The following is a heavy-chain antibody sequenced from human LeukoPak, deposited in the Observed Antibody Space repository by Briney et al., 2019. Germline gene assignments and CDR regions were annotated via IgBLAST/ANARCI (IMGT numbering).Heavy chain of an antibody. CDR2: ISGSGGST. Sequence: PSETLSLTCTVSGGSISSYYWSWVRQAPGKGLEWVSAISGSGGSTYYADSVKGRFTISRDNSKNTLYLQMNSLRAEDTAVYYCAKDPQGYCSGGSCDFDYWGQGTLVTVSS. V-gene: IGHV3-23*01. CDR1: GGSISSYY. J-gene: IGHJ4*02. D-gene: IGHD2-15*01. CDR3: AKDPQGYCSGGSCDFDY.